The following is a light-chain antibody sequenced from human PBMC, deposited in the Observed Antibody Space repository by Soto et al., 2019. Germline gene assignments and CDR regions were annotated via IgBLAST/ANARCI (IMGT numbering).Light chain of an antibody. V-gene: IGKV1-9*01. CDR2: DAS. J-gene: IGKJ5*01. CDR3: QQLDSYPIT. CDR1: QGISSY. Sequence: DIQLTQSPSFLSASGGDRVTITCRASQGISSYLAWYQQKPGKAPKLLIYDASTLQSGVPSRFSGSGSGTEFTLTISSLQPEAFATYYCQQLDSYPITFGQGARLEIK.